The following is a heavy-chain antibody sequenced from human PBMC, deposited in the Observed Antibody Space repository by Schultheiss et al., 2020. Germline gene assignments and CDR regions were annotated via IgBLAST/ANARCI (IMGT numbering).Heavy chain of an antibody. CDR1: GGSFSGYY. Sequence: SETLSLTCAVYGGSFSGYYWSWIRQPPGKGLEWIGNIHSSGYTTYRPSLKSRVTISVDTSKNQFSLKLSSVTAADTAVYYCARGIVVVVAEPNFDYWGQGTLVTVSS. CDR3: ARGIVVVVAEPNFDY. V-gene: IGHV4-34*01. J-gene: IGHJ4*02. D-gene: IGHD2-15*01. CDR2: IHSSGYT.